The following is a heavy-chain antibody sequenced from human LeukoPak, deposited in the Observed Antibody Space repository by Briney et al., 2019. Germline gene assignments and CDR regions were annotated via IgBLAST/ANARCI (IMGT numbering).Heavy chain of an antibody. CDR2: ISGSGGST. V-gene: IGHV3-23*01. D-gene: IGHD6-19*01. J-gene: IGHJ4*02. CDR1: GFTFSSYA. CDR3: ARRAPGAAFDY. Sequence: TGGSLRLSCAASGFTFSSYAMSWVRQAPGKGLECVSDISGSGGSTYYADSVKGRFTISRDSSKNTLYMQMNTLRAEDTAVYHCARRAPGAAFDYWGQGTLVTVSS.